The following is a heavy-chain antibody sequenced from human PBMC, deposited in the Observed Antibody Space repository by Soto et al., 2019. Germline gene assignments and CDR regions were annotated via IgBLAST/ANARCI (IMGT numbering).Heavy chain of an antibody. CDR3: ARGGPVGIDYDSSAPMFDY. D-gene: IGHD3-22*01. CDR2: IDPSDSYT. V-gene: IGHV5-10-1*01. J-gene: IGHJ4*02. CDR1: GYSFTNYW. Sequence: GESLKISCKGSGYSFTNYWISWVRQMPGKGLEWMARIDPSDSYTFYSPSFQGHVTISADKSISTAYLQWSSLKASDTAIYYCARGGPVGIDYDSSAPMFDYWGQGTLVTVSS.